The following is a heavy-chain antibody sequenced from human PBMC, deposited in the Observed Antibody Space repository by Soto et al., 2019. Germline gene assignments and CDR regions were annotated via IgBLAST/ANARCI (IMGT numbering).Heavy chain of an antibody. CDR2: ISPGADVS. Sequence: EVQLLESGGGLVQPGGSLRLSCAASGFTFSSFVMNWVRQAPGKGLEWVSTISPGADVSHYTDSVKGRFTISRDNSRRTLHLQIDSLRVEDAAVYFCVRRAIPATTKWGAFDVWGQGTAVTVSS. D-gene: IGHD2-2*02. J-gene: IGHJ3*01. CDR1: GFTFSSFV. V-gene: IGHV3-23*01. CDR3: VRRAIPATTKWGAFDV.